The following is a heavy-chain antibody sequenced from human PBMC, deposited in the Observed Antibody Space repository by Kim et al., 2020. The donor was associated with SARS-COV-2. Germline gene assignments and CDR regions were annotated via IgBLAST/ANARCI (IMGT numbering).Heavy chain of an antibody. V-gene: IGHV3-30*18. Sequence: GGSLRLSCAASGFTFSSYGMHWVRQAPGKGLEWVAVISYDGSNKYYADSVKGRFTISRDNSKNTLYLQMNSLRAEDTAVYYCAKDQFGGYGGKVSYYYGMDVWGQGTTVTVSS. CDR1: GFTFSSYG. CDR3: AKDQFGGYGGKVSYYYGMDV. J-gene: IGHJ6*02. CDR2: ISYDGSNK. D-gene: IGHD3-10*01.